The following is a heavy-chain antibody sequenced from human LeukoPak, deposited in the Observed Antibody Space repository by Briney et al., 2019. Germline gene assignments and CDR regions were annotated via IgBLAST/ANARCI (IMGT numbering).Heavy chain of an antibody. D-gene: IGHD4/OR15-4a*01. CDR2: ISRNGGST. J-gene: IGHJ3*02. V-gene: IGHV3-64D*06. CDR1: GFTFSSYG. CDR3: VKESGFMVAPNSAFDI. Sequence: PGRSLRLSCAASGFTFSSYGMHWVRQAPGKGLEYVSGISRNGGSTYYADSVKGRFTISRDNSKNTLYLQMSGLRAEDTAVYYCVKESGFMVAPNSAFDIWGQGTMVTVSS.